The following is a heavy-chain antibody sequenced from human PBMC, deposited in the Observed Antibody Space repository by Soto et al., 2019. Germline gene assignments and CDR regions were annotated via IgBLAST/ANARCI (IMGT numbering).Heavy chain of an antibody. V-gene: IGHV4-59*01. J-gene: IGHJ6*02. CDR1: EGSISSYY. CDR2: IYYSGST. CDR3: ARDRDYGDYSSKNYYYGMDV. D-gene: IGHD4-17*01. Sequence: SETLSLPCTVSEGSISSYYWRWIRQPPGKGLEWIGYIYYSGSTNYNPSLKSRVTISVDTSKNQFSLKLSSVTAADTAVYYCARDRDYGDYSSKNYYYGMDVWGQGTTVTVSS.